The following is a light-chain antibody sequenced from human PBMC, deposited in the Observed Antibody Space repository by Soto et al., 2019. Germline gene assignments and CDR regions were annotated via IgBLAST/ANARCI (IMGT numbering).Light chain of an antibody. Sequence: DIQLTQSPSSLSASVGDSLTIICRASQNIDIYLNWYQQKPGKAPKLLIQTASSLHGAVPSRFSGGGSGTEFTLTISSLQPEDFATYYCQQSYIAPTFGQGTKVET. CDR3: QQSYIAPT. V-gene: IGKV1-39*01. CDR1: QNIDIY. CDR2: TAS. J-gene: IGKJ1*01.